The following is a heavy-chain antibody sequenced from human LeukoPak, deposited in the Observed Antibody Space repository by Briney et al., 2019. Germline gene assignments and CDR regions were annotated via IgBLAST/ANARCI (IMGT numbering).Heavy chain of an antibody. J-gene: IGHJ4*02. V-gene: IGHV6-1*01. Sequence: SQTLSLTCAISGDSVSINSAAWNWIRQSPSRGLEWLGRTYYRSKWYNDYAVSVKSRITINPDTSKNQFSLQLNSVTPEDTAVYYCARSPGYCSSTSCYAGEFDYWGQGTLVTVSS. CDR2: TYYRSKWYN. D-gene: IGHD2-2*03. CDR1: GDSVSINSAA. CDR3: ARSPGYCSSTSCYAGEFDY.